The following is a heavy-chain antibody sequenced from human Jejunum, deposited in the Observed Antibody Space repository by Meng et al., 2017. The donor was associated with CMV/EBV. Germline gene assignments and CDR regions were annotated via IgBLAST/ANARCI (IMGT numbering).Heavy chain of an antibody. CDR1: GGSIASDDYW. CDR3: ARDKAGYKNCDS. CDR2: IYHKGHT. J-gene: IGHJ5*01. D-gene: IGHD5-24*01. Sequence: VRLQESGPGLVEPSRTLSLTCTVSGGSIASDDYWWSWIRKPPGKGLEWIGYIYHKGHTYYNPSLRSRISISVDTSKNQFSLRLNSVTAADTAVYYCARDKAGYKNCDSWGQGTLVTVSS. V-gene: IGHV4-30-4*08.